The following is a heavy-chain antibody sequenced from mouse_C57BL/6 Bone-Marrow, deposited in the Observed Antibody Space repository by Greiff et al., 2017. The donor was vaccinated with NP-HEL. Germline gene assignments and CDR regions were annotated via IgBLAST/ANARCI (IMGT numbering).Heavy chain of an antibody. CDR1: GYTFTSYW. CDR2: IDPSDSYT. CDR3: AKEWRRRPWYFDV. Sequence: QVQLKQPGAELVMPGASVKLSCKASGYTFTSYWMHWVKQRPGQGLEWIGEIDPSDSYTNYNQKFKGKSTLTVDKSSSTAYMQLSSLTSEDSAVYYGAKEWRRRPWYFDVWGTGTTVTVSS. V-gene: IGHV1-69*01. J-gene: IGHJ1*03.